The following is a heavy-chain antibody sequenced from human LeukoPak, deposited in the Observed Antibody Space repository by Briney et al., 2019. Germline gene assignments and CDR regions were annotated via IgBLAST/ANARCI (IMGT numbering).Heavy chain of an antibody. V-gene: IGHV3-64*01. Sequence: PGGSLRLSCAGSGFTLSQYFMHWVRQAPGKGLEYLSVISYNGEETYYAKSVKGRFTISRDNSKNTLYLQMGSLRAEDTAVYFCARDPSVGGFSGSELDYWGQGTLVTVSS. D-gene: IGHD3-22*01. CDR1: GFTLSQYF. CDR2: ISYNGEET. J-gene: IGHJ4*02. CDR3: ARDPSVGGFSGSELDY.